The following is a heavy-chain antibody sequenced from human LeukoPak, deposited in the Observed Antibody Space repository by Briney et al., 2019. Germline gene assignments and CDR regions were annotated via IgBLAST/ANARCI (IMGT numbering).Heavy chain of an antibody. V-gene: IGHV3-30*02. CDR1: GFTFSSYG. J-gene: IGHJ3*02. CDR3: AKDSNEQWLVPVAFDI. Sequence: GGSLRLSCAASGFTFSSYGMHWVRQAPGKGLEWVAFIRYDGSNKYYADSVKGRFTISRDNSKNTLYLQMNSLRAEDTAVYYCAKDSNEQWLVPVAFDIWGQGTMVTVSS. D-gene: IGHD6-19*01. CDR2: IRYDGSNK.